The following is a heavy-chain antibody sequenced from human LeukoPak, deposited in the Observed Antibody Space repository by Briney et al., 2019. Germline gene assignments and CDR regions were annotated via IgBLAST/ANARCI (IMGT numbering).Heavy chain of an antibody. J-gene: IGHJ4*02. CDR1: GYTFTSYG. CDR2: ISAYNGNT. CDR3: AREIRKTSYYYDSSGYEY. D-gene: IGHD3-22*01. V-gene: IGHV1-18*01. Sequence: ASVKVSCKASGYTFTSYGISWVRQAPGQGLEWMGWISAYNGNTNYAQKLQGRVTMTTDTSTSTVYMELRSLRSDDTAVYYCAREIRKTSYYYDSSGYEYWGQGTLVTVSS.